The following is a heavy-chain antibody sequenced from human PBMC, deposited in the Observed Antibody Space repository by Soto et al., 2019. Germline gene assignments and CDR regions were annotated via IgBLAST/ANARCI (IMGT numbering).Heavy chain of an antibody. Sequence: GGSLRLSCAGSGFTFSNAWMSWVRQAPGKGLEWVGRIKSKVDGETTDYAAPVKGRFTISRDDSKNTVDLQMNSLKIEDTAVYYCATGGFYIDYWGQGALVTVSS. CDR1: GFTFSNAW. D-gene: IGHD3-3*01. V-gene: IGHV3-15*07. J-gene: IGHJ4*02. CDR2: IKSKVDGETT. CDR3: ATGGFYIDY.